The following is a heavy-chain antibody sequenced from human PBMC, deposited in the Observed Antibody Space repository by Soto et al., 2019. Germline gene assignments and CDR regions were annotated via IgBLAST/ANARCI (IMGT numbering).Heavy chain of an antibody. CDR3: AKDSALPYDSSGYYYY. CDR1: GFTFSSYG. D-gene: IGHD3-22*01. V-gene: IGHV3-33*06. Sequence: PGGSLRLSCAASGFTFSSYGMHWVRQAQGKGLEWVAVIWYDGSNKYYADSVKGRFTISRDNSKNTLYLQMNSLRAEDTAVYYCAKDSALPYDSSGYYYYWGQGTLVTVSS. J-gene: IGHJ4*02. CDR2: IWYDGSNK.